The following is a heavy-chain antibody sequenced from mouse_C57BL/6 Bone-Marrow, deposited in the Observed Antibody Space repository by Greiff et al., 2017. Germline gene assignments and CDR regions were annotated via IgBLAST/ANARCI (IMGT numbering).Heavy chain of an antibody. D-gene: IGHD1-1*01. CDR3: ARDYGRSYGYAMDY. J-gene: IGHJ4*01. V-gene: IGHV1-66*01. Sequence: QVQLQQSGPELVKPGASVKISCKASGYSFTSYYIHWVKQRPGQGLEWIGWIYPGSGNTKYNEKFKGKATLTADTSSSTAYMQLSSLTSEDSAVYYCARDYGRSYGYAMDYWGQGTSVTVSS. CDR2: IYPGSGNT. CDR1: GYSFTSYY.